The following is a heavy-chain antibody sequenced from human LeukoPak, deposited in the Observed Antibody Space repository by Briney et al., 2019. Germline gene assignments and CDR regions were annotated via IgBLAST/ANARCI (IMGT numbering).Heavy chain of an antibody. D-gene: IGHD6-13*01. V-gene: IGHV4-30-2*01. CDR2: IYHSGST. Sequence: PSETLSLTCTVSGGSISSGGYYWSWIRQPPGKGLEWIGYIYHSGSTYYNPSLKSRVTISVDRSKNQFSLKLSSVTAADTAVYYCARGYSSPVPNFDYWGQGTLVTASS. CDR3: ARGYSSPVPNFDY. J-gene: IGHJ4*02. CDR1: GGSISSGGYY.